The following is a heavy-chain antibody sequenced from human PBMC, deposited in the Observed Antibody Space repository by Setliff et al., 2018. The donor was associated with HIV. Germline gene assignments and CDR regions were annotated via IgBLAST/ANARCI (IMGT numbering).Heavy chain of an antibody. Sequence: LSLTCGVSGYSMSSGYYWGWIRQPPGKGLEWIGNVYHTGSTYYNPSLKSRVTISVDTSKNQFSLKLSSVIAADTAVYYCVRDNSYYYGSGGHHFYGVDVWGQGATVTVSS. D-gene: IGHD3-10*01. V-gene: IGHV4-38-2*02. J-gene: IGHJ6*02. CDR1: GYSMSSGYY. CDR2: VYHTGST. CDR3: VRDNSYYYGSGGHHFYGVDV.